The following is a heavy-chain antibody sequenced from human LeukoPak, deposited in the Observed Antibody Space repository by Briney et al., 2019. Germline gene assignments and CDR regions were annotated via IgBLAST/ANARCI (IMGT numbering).Heavy chain of an antibody. CDR2: ISASGARS. J-gene: IGHJ4*02. V-gene: IGHV3-23*01. Sequence: TGGSLRPSCAASGFTFTSYTMSWVRQAPGKGLEWVSTISASGARSDYADSVKGRFTISRDNSKNTVYVQMNNLRAEDTAVYFCTRGSGYSGPPDWGRGTLVTVSA. D-gene: IGHD5-12*01. CDR1: GFTFTSYT. CDR3: TRGSGYSGPPD.